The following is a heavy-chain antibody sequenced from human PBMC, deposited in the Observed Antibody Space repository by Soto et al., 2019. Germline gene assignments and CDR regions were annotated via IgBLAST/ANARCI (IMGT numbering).Heavy chain of an antibody. D-gene: IGHD6-6*01. CDR2: MNPNSGNT. CDR3: ARDGSSSSGHDYYGMDV. CDR1: GYTFTSYD. J-gene: IGHJ6*02. Sequence: QVPLVQSGAEVKKPGASVKVSCKASGYTFTSYDINWVRQATGQGLEWMGWMNPNSGNTGYAQKFQGRVTMTRNTSISTAYMELSSLRSEDTAVYYCARDGSSSSGHDYYGMDVWGQGTTVTVSS. V-gene: IGHV1-8*01.